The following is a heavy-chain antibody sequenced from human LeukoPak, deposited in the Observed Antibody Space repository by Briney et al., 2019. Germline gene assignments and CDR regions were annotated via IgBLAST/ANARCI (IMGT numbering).Heavy chain of an antibody. V-gene: IGHV4-34*12. J-gene: IGHJ4*02. CDR1: GESLNYYY. CDR2: VFDGKTT. CDR3: ASGAWATRLHS. D-gene: IGHD5-24*01. Sequence: ASETLSLTCAVYGESLNYYYWSWIRQSPEKGLEWIGEVFDGKTTNYNPSLKSRVTISAVTSSNQSSLNLKSVTAADTAVYYCASGAWATRLHSWAQGTLVIVSS.